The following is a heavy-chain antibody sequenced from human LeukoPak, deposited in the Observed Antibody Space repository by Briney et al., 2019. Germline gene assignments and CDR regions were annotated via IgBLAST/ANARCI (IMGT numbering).Heavy chain of an antibody. CDR1: GFTFSSYW. D-gene: IGHD4-17*01. CDR3: ARDWTVTTYFDY. CDR2: IRPDGNEK. J-gene: IGHJ4*02. Sequence: PGGSLRLSCAASGFTFSSYWMSWVRQAPGKGLEWVANIRPDGNEKYYVDSVKGRFTISRDNAKNSLYLQMNSLRAEDTAVYYCARDWTVTTYFDYWGQGTLVTVSS. V-gene: IGHV3-7*04.